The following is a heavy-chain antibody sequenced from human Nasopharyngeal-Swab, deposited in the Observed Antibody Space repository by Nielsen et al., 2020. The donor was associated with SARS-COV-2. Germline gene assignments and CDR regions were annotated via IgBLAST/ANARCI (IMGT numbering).Heavy chain of an antibody. D-gene: IGHD3-22*01. J-gene: IGHJ4*02. CDR2: IKQDGSEK. Sequence: GGSLRLSCAASGFTFSSYWMSWARQAPGKGLEWVANIKQDGSEKYYVDSVKGRFTISRDNAKNSLYLQMNSLRAEDTAVYYCARGGEYYYDSSGYYDYWGQGTLVTVSS. CDR3: ARGGEYYYDSSGYYDY. V-gene: IGHV3-7*01. CDR1: GFTFSSYW.